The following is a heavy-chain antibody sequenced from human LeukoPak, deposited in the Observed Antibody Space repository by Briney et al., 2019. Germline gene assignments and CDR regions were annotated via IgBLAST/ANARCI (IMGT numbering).Heavy chain of an antibody. CDR2: ISAYNGNT. Sequence: ASVKVSCKASGYTFTSYGISWVRQAPGQGLERMGWISAYNGNTNYAQKLQGRVTMTTDTSTSTAYMELRSLRSDDTAVYYCARAVEMATTSDYWGQGTLVTVSS. CDR1: GYTFTSYG. J-gene: IGHJ4*02. CDR3: ARAVEMATTSDY. V-gene: IGHV1-18*01. D-gene: IGHD5-24*01.